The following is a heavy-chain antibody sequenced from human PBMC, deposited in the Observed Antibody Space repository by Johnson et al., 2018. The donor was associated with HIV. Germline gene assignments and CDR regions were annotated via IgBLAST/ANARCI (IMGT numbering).Heavy chain of an antibody. CDR2: ISSDGGSS. Sequence: VQLVESGGGLVQPGGSLRLSCAASGFTFSSYAMHWVRQAPGKGLEYVSAISSDGGSSYSANSVKGRFTISRDNSKNTLFLQMGSRRAEDMAVYYCARRAHDAFDIWGQGTMVTVSS. CDR3: ARRAHDAFDI. V-gene: IGHV3-64*01. J-gene: IGHJ3*02. CDR1: GFTFSSYA.